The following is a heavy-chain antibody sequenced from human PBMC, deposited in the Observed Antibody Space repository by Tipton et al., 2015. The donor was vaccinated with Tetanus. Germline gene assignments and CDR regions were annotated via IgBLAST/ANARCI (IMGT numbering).Heavy chain of an antibody. J-gene: IGHJ5*02. D-gene: IGHD2-2*02. CDR3: ARVGAYCSSTSCYNDWFDP. Sequence: VQLVQSGAEVKKPGESLKISCKGSGYSFTSYWIGWVRQMPGKGLEWMGIIYPGDSDTRYSPSFQAQVTISADTSISTAYLQWSGLKASDPAMYYCARVGAYCSSTSCYNDWFDPWGQGTLVTVSS. CDR1: GYSFTSYW. CDR2: IYPGDSDT. V-gene: IGHV5-51*01.